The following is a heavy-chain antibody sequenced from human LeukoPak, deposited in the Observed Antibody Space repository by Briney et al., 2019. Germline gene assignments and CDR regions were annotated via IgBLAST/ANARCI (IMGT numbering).Heavy chain of an antibody. CDR2: ISYDGNNK. V-gene: IGHV3-30*18. CDR3: AKAAYSSSWYLSPFDY. D-gene: IGHD6-13*01. Sequence: PGGSLRLSCAASGFTFSSYGMHWVRRAPGKGLEWVAVISYDGNNKYYGDSVKGRFTISRDNSKNTQYLQMNSLRAEDTAMYYCAKAAYSSSWYLSPFDYWGQGTLVTVSS. J-gene: IGHJ4*02. CDR1: GFTFSSYG.